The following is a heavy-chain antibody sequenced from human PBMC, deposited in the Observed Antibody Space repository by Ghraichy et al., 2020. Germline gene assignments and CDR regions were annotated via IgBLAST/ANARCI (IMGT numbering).Heavy chain of an antibody. CDR1: GFTFSSYA. D-gene: IGHD5-18*01. V-gene: IGHV3-23*01. Sequence: GGSLRLSCAASGFTFSSYAMSWVRQAPGKGLEWVSAISGSGGSTYYADSVKGRFTISRDNSKNTLYLQMNSLRGEDTAVYYCAKTIGYSYGPYYYYYGMDVWGQGTTVTVSS. CDR3: AKTIGYSYGPYYYYYGMDV. J-gene: IGHJ6*02. CDR2: ISGSGGST.